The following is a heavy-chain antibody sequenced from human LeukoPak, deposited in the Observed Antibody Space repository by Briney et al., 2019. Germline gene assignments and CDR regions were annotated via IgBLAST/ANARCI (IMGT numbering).Heavy chain of an antibody. J-gene: IGHJ3*02. CDR3: ARGGGIVGASAFDI. V-gene: IGHV1-69*13. Sequence: SVKVSCKASGGTFSSYAISWVRQAPGQGLEWIGGIIPIFGTANYAQKFQGRVTITADESTSTAYMELSSLRSEDTAVYYCARGGGIVGASAFDIWGQGTMVTVSS. CDR1: GGTFSSYA. CDR2: IIPIFGTA. D-gene: IGHD1-26*01.